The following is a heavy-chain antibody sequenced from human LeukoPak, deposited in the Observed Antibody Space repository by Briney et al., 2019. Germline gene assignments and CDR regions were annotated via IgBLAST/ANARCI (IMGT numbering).Heavy chain of an antibody. CDR1: GFTVSSNY. CDR2: IYSGGST. J-gene: IGHJ4*02. CDR3: AKWATNYYDSSDYFDY. V-gene: IGHV3-66*01. D-gene: IGHD3-22*01. Sequence: GGSLRLSCAASGFTVSSNYMSWVRQAPGKGLEWVSVIYSGGSTYYADSVKGRFTISRDNSKNTLYLQMNSLRAEDTAVYYCAKWATNYYDSSDYFDYWGQGTLVTVSS.